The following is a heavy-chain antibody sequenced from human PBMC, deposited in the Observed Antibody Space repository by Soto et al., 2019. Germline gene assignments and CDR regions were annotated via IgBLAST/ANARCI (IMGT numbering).Heavy chain of an antibody. CDR1: VVSISNPTDY. V-gene: IGHV4-39*01. CDR3: ARHVDSRGHLPGGMEV. J-gene: IGHJ6*01. CDR2: IYYSGST. D-gene: IGHD3-10*01. Sequence: SETLSLTCTFSVVSISNPTDYCGWIRQPPWKGLEWIGNIYYSGSTYYNPSLKSRLTISVDTSNNHFSLRLRSVTAADTAVYYCARHVDSRGHLPGGMEVWGQGTRVRLSS.